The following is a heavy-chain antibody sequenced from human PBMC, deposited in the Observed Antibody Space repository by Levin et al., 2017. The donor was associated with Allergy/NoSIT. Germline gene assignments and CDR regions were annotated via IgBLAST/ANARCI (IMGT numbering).Heavy chain of an antibody. Sequence: GGSLRLSCAASGFTFSTYGMHWVRQAPDKGLEWVSVISYDGSIQYYADSVKGRFTISRDNSRSTVFLQMNSLRVEDTAIYYCAKVMTAETTGRPDYWGQGTLVTVSS. CDR1: GFTFSTYG. CDR2: ISYDGSIQ. CDR3: AKVMTAETTGRPDY. V-gene: IGHV3-30*18. D-gene: IGHD4-17*01. J-gene: IGHJ4*02.